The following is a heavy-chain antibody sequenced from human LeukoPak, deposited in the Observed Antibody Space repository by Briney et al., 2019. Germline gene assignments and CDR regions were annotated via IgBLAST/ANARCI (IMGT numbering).Heavy chain of an antibody. CDR1: GGSISSGGYY. CDR3: ARAYLRYNWFDP. D-gene: IGHD3-10*02. V-gene: IGHV4-31*03. CDR2: IYYSGST. J-gene: IGHJ5*02. Sequence: PSETLSLTCTVSGGSISSGGYYWSWIRQHPGKGLEWIGYIYYSGSTYYNPSLKSRVTISVDRSKNQFSLKLSSVTAADTAVYYCARAYLRYNWFDPWGQGTLVTVSS.